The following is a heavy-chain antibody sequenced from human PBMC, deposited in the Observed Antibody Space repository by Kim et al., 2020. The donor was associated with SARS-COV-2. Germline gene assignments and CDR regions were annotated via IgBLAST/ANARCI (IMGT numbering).Heavy chain of an antibody. CDR2: IYYSGST. Sequence: SETLSLTCTVSGGSISSSSYYWGWIRQPPGKGLEWIGSIYYSGSTYYNPSLKSRVTISVDTSKNQFSLKLSSVTAADTAVYYCARDLGIVATEYYYYGMDVWGQGTTVTVSS. CDR3: ARDLGIVATEYYYYGMDV. CDR1: GGSISSSSYY. V-gene: IGHV4-39*07. D-gene: IGHD5-12*01. J-gene: IGHJ6*02.